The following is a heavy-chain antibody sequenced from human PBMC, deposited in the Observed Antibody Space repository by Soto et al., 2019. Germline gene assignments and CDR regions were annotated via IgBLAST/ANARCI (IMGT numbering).Heavy chain of an antibody. Sequence: GGSLRLSCAASGFSFKNYALHWVRQAPGKGLEWLAVTSFDGNKEYYADSVKGRFTISRDNSKNTLYLQMNSLRAEDTAVFYCARAPNGYADHWGQGTLVTVSS. D-gene: IGHD5-12*01. V-gene: IGHV3-30-3*01. CDR1: GFSFKNYA. J-gene: IGHJ4*02. CDR2: TSFDGNKE. CDR3: ARAPNGYADH.